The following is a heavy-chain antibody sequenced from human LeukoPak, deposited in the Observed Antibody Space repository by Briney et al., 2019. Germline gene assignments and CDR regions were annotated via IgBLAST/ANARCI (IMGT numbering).Heavy chain of an antibody. V-gene: IGHV3-21*01. D-gene: IGHD6-13*01. CDR2: ISSSSSYI. Sequence: GGSLRLSCAASGFTFSSYSMNWVRQAPGKGLEWVSSISSSSSYIYYADSVKGRFTISRDSAKNSLYLQMNSLRAEDTAVYYCARDPRIAAAVFDYWGQGTLVTVSS. CDR1: GFTFSSYS. J-gene: IGHJ4*02. CDR3: ARDPRIAAAVFDY.